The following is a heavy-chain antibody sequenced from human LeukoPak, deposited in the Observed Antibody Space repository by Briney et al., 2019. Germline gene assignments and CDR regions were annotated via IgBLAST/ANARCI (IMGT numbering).Heavy chain of an antibody. CDR3: ARGLGTTQYYYYYGMDV. CDR1: GGSISSYY. J-gene: IGHJ6*02. V-gene: IGHV4-59*12. CDR2: IYYSGST. D-gene: IGHD4-11*01. Sequence: PSETLSLTCAVSGGSISSYYWSWIRQPPGKGLEWIGYIYYSGSTNYNPSLKSRVTISVDTSKNQFSLKLSSVTAADTAVYYCARGLGTTQYYYYYGMDVWGQGTTVTVSS.